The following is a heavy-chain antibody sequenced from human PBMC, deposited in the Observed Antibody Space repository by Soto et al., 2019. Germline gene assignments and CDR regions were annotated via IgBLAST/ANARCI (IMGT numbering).Heavy chain of an antibody. D-gene: IGHD3-22*01. V-gene: IGHV4-34*01. CDR3: AIPMYYYDSSGSHTTRDYYGMDV. CDR1: GGSFCGYY. Sequence: ETLSLTCAVYGGSFCGYYWSWIRQPPVNGLEWIGEINHSGSTNYNPSLKSRVTISVDTSKNQFSLKLSSVTAAETAVYYCAIPMYYYDSSGSHTTRDYYGMDVWGQGTTVTVSS. J-gene: IGHJ6*02. CDR2: INHSGST.